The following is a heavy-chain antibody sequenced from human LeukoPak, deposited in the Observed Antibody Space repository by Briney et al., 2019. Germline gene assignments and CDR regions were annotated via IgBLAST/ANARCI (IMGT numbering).Heavy chain of an antibody. CDR2: IYGAGTT. D-gene: IGHD6-19*01. CDR3: AKILSDTNGWYHFDY. V-gene: IGHV3-66*01. J-gene: IGHJ4*02. Sequence: GGSLRLSCAASGFTFSNYAMTWVRQAPGKGLEWVSIIYGAGTTNYADSVKGRFTISRDSSTNTLYLQMNSLRAGDTAVYFCAKILSDTNGWYHFDYWGQGALVTVSS. CDR1: GFTFSNYA.